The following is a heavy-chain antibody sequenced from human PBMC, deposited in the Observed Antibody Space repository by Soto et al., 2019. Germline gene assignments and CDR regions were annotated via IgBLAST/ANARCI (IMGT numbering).Heavy chain of an antibody. CDR3: ARDGLALYGMDV. CDR1: GFTFSSYA. CDR2: ISYDGSNK. J-gene: IGHJ6*02. D-gene: IGHD6-19*01. Sequence: RRLSCAASGFTFSSYAMHWVRQAPGKGLEWVAVISYDGSNKYYADSVKGRFTISRDNSKNTLYLQMNSLRAEDTAVYYCARDGLALYGMDVWGQGTTVTVSS. V-gene: IGHV3-30-3*01.